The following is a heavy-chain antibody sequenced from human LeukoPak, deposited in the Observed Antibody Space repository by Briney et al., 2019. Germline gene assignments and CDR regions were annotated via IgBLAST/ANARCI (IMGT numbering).Heavy chain of an antibody. D-gene: IGHD2-21*02. CDR1: GGSFSGYY. V-gene: IGHV4-34*01. J-gene: IGHJ2*01. Sequence: SETLSLTCAVYGGSFSGYYWSWIRQPPGKGLEWIGEINHNGRTNYNPSLKGRVTISVDTSKNQFSLKLRFVTAADTAVYYCARFLAYCGGDCSNWYFDLWGRGTLVTVSS. CDR2: INHNGRT. CDR3: ARFLAYCGGDCSNWYFDL.